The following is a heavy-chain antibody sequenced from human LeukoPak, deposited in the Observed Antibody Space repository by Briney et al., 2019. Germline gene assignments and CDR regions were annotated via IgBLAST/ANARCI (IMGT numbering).Heavy chain of an antibody. CDR2: IRGSGTST. D-gene: IGHD4-17*01. J-gene: IGHJ4*02. CDR1: GFTFDDYA. CDR3: AKEEDYGEKQVNY. V-gene: IGHV3-23*01. Sequence: GGSLRLSCAASGFTFDDYAMHWVRQAPGKGLEWVSLIRGSGTSTYYADSVKGRFTISRDNSKNTLYLQMNSLRAEDTAVYYCAKEEDYGEKQVNYWGQGTLVTVSS.